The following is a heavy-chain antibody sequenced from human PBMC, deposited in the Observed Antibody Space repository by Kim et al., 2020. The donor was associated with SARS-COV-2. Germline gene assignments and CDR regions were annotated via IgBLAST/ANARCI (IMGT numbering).Heavy chain of an antibody. CDR2: IVPNGDSWTI. CDR1: GVTFTSAW. V-gene: IGHV3-15*04. D-gene: IGHD3-22*01. Sequence: GGSLRLSCAVSGVTFTSAWLSWVRQAPGKGPEWVGRIVPNGDSWTIDLAAPVKGRFTISRDDSRSILHLQMTSLKTEDTAVYFCAYYHNHSSGYHY. J-gene: IGHJ4*01. CDR3: AYYHNHSSGYHY.